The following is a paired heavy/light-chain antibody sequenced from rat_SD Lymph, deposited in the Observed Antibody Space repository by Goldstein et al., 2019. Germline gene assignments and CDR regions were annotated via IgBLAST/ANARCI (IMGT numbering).Heavy chain of an antibody. CDR2: ISYDGSST. CDR3: ARHRINYGDFDY. J-gene: IGHJ2*01. V-gene: IGHV5-7*01. CDR1: GFTFNNYD. D-gene: IGHD1-11*01. Sequence: EVQLVESGGGLVQPGRSMKLSCAASGFTFNNYDMAWVCQAPKKGLEWVATISYDGSSTYYRDSVKGRFTISRDNAKSTLYLQMDSLRSEDTATYYCARHRINYGDFDYWGQGVMVTVSS.
Light chain of an antibody. J-gene: IGKJ5*01. CDR3: EQYYDTPLT. Sequence: DIVMTQTPSSQAVSAGEKVTMSCKSSQSLLYSENKKNYLAWYQQKPGQSPKLLISWASTRESGVPDRFIGSGSGTDFTLTISSVQAEDLAVYYCEQYYDTPLTFGSGTKLEIK. V-gene: IGKV8S4*01. CDR1: QSLLYSENKKNY. CDR2: WAS.